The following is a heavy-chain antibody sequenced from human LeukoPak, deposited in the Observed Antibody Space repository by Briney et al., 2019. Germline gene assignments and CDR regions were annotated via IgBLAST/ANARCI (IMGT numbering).Heavy chain of an antibody. CDR1: GFTFSSYA. J-gene: IGHJ4*02. D-gene: IGHD4-11*01. CDR3: ARWGNDYSQFDS. V-gene: IGHV3-23*01. Sequence: GGSLRLSCAASGFTFSSYAMSWVRQAPGKGLEWVSAISGSGGSTYYADSVKGRFTISRDNSKNTLYLQMNSLRAEDTAVYYCARWGNDYSQFDSWGQGTLVTVS. CDR2: ISGSGGST.